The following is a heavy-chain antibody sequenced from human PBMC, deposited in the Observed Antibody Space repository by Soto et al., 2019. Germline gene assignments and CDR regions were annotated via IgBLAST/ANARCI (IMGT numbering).Heavy chain of an antibody. Sequence: PSQTLSLTCAISGDSVSSNSAAWNWIRQSPSRGLEWLGRTYYRSKWYNDYAVSVKSRITIIPDTSKNHFSLQVNSVTPEDTAVYYCAREEILVAYNWFDPWGQAPLVTVSS. CDR2: TYYRSKWYN. V-gene: IGHV6-1*01. D-gene: IGHD1-26*01. CDR1: GDSVSSNSAA. J-gene: IGHJ5*02. CDR3: AREEILVAYNWFDP.